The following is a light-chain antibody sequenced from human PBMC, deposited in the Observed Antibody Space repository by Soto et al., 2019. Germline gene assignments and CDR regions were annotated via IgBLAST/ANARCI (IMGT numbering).Light chain of an antibody. Sequence: QSALTQPASVSGSPGQSITIPCTGTTSDVXXXXXXXXXXXXXXXXXXXXIYEVFKWPSGVSARFSGSKSGNTASLTISGLQAEDEADYYCCSFAGATWVFGGGTKVTVL. CDR2: EVF. J-gene: IGLJ3*02. CDR3: CSFAGATWV. V-gene: IGLV2-23*02. CDR1: TSDVXXXXX.